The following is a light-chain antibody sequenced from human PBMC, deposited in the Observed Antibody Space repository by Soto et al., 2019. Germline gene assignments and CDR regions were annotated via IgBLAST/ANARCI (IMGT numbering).Light chain of an antibody. CDR3: QQYNNGPPWT. CDR2: GAS. V-gene: IGKV3-15*01. Sequence: ELLMPQSSATLSVSPGERATLSCRASQSVTNNYLDWFQQKPGQAPRLLIYGASTRATGIPARFSGSGSGTEFTLTISSVQSEDFAVYYCQQYNNGPPWTFGQGTKVDIK. J-gene: IGKJ1*01. CDR1: QSVTNN.